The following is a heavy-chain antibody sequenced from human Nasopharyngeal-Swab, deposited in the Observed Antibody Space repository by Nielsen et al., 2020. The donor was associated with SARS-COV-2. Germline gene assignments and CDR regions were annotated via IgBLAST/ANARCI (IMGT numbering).Heavy chain of an antibody. Sequence: SVKVSCKASGCTFTSYAISWVRQAPGQGLEWMGGIIPIFGTANYAQKFQGRVTITADESTSTAYMELSSLRSEDTAVYYCARQGFRGTAMTYYYYMDVWGKGTTVTVSS. CDR3: ARQGFRGTAMTYYYYMDV. J-gene: IGHJ6*03. V-gene: IGHV1-69*13. CDR1: GCTFTSYA. CDR2: IIPIFGTA. D-gene: IGHD5-18*01.